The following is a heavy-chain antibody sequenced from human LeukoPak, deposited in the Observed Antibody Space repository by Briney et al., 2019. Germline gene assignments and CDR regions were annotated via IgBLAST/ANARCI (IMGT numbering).Heavy chain of an antibody. CDR2: INPNSGGT. CDR1: GYTFTRYY. CDR3: ARDMVDYYDSSGGGTGVDY. J-gene: IGHJ4*02. D-gene: IGHD3-22*01. V-gene: IGHV1-2*02. Sequence: ASVKVSCKASGYTFTRYYMHWVRQAPGQGLEWMGWINPNSGGTNYAQKFQGRVTMTRDTSISTAYMELSRLRSDDTAVYYCARDMVDYYDSSGGGTGVDYWGQGTLVTVSS.